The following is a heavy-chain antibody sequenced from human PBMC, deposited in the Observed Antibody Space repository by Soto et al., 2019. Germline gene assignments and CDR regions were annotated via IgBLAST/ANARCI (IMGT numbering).Heavy chain of an antibody. CDR2: ISDTGSNP. V-gene: IGHV3-23*01. Sequence: VLLLESGGGLVQPGASLRLSCEASGLTFRSYALSWVRQAPGKGLEWVSGISDTGSNPYYADSVKGRFTISRDNSKNTLSLQMKSLRADDTAMYSCAKAGGRVVDAYDTWGQGTLVIVSS. CDR3: AKAGGRVVDAYDT. J-gene: IGHJ5*02. CDR1: GLTFRSYA. D-gene: IGHD3-3*01.